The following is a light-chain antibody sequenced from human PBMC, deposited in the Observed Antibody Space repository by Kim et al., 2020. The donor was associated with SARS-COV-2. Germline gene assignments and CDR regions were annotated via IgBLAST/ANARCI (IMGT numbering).Light chain of an antibody. CDR1: KLGDKY. V-gene: IGLV3-1*01. Sequence: SYELTQPPSVSVSPGQTASITCSGDKLGDKYACWYQQKPGQSPVLVIYHDSKRPSGIPERFSGSNSGNTATLTISGTQAMDEADYYCQAWDSSTAVFGTGTKVTV. CDR3: QAWDSSTAV. J-gene: IGLJ1*01. CDR2: HDS.